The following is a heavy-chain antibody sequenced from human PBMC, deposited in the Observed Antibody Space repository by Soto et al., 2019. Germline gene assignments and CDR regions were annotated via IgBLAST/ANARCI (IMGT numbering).Heavy chain of an antibody. Sequence: QVQLVESGGGVVQPGRSLRLSCAASGFTFSSYGMHWVRQAPGKGLEWVAGISYDGSNKYYADSVKGRFTISRDNSKNALYLQMNSQRANDTAVYYCAKELTAYGDYTNWFDPWGQGTLVTVSS. CDR2: ISYDGSNK. D-gene: IGHD4-17*01. J-gene: IGHJ5*01. CDR1: GFTFSSYG. V-gene: IGHV3-30*18. CDR3: AKELTAYGDYTNWFDP.